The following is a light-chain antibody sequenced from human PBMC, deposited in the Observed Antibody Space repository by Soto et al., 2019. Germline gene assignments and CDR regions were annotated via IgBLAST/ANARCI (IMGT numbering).Light chain of an antibody. J-gene: IGKJ1*01. V-gene: IGKV1-5*03. CDR3: QQYDTYPRT. Sequence: DIQMTQSPSTLSASDGDRVTITCRASQSISNRLAWYQQKPGKAPKLLIFKASTLESGVPSRFSGSGSGTEFTLNISSLQPDAFATYHCQQYDTYPRTFGQGTKVDIK. CDR1: QSISNR. CDR2: KAS.